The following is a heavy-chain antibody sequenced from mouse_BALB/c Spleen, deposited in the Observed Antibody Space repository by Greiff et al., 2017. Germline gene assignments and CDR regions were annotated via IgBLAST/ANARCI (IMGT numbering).Heavy chain of an antibody. Sequence: EVMLVESGGGLVQPGGSLKLSCAASGFTFSSYTMSWVRQTPEKRLEWFAYISNGGGSTYYPDTVKGRFTISRDNAKNTLYLQMSSLKSEDTAMYYCARHELRLFAYWGQGTLVTVSA. J-gene: IGHJ3*01. CDR2: ISNGGGST. V-gene: IGHV5-12-2*01. D-gene: IGHD1-2*01. CDR3: ARHELRLFAY. CDR1: GFTFSSYT.